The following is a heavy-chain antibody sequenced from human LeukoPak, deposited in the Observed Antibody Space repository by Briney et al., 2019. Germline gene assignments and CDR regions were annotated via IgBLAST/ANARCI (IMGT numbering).Heavy chain of an antibody. CDR1: GGTFSSYA. CDR2: INPSGGST. V-gene: IGHV1-46*01. CDR3: ARVSGGWSSGWLDI. Sequence: ASVKVSCKASGGTFSSYAISWVRQAPGQGLEWMGIINPSGGSTSYAQKFQGRVTMTRDTSTSTVYMELSSLRSEDTAVYYCARVSGGWSSGWLDIWGQGTMVTVSS. D-gene: IGHD6-19*01. J-gene: IGHJ3*02.